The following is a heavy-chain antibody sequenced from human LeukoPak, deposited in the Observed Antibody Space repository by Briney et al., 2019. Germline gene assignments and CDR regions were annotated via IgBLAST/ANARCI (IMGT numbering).Heavy chain of an antibody. Sequence: PGGSLRLSCAASGFTFSSYSMNWVRQAPGKGLEWVSSITSSSSYIYYADSVKGRFTISRDNARNSLYLQMNSLRAEDTAVYYCARSGHMTTMTRANWFDPWGQGALVTVSS. D-gene: IGHD4-17*01. J-gene: IGHJ5*02. CDR1: GFTFSSYS. CDR3: ARSGHMTTMTRANWFDP. V-gene: IGHV3-21*01. CDR2: ITSSSSYI.